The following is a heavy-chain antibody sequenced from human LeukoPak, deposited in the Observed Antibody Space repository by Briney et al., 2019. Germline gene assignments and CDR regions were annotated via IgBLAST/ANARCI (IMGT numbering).Heavy chain of an antibody. D-gene: IGHD5-18*01. CDR3: ARGYRGFDI. CDR1: GFTFSSYT. J-gene: IGHJ3*02. Sequence: PGGSLRLSCAASGFTFSSYTMNWVRQAPGKGLEWVSSISSSSNYIYYTDSLKGRFTISRDNAKNSLYLQMNSLRAEDTAVYYCARGYRGFDIWGQGPMVTVSS. V-gene: IGHV3-21*01. CDR2: ISSSSNYI.